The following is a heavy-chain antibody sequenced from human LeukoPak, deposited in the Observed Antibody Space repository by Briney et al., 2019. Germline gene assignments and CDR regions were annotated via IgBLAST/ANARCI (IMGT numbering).Heavy chain of an antibody. D-gene: IGHD4-17*01. V-gene: IGHV1-2*02. J-gene: IGHJ4*02. CDR3: VRQLNDYGDYAGLDY. Sequence: ASVKVSCKASGGTFSSYAISWVRQAPGQGLEWMGWINPNSGGSHYAQNFQGRVTMTRDTSISTAYMELSRLRSDDTAVYYCVRQLNDYGDYAGLDYWGQGTLVTVSS. CDR2: INPNSGGS. CDR1: GGTFSSYA.